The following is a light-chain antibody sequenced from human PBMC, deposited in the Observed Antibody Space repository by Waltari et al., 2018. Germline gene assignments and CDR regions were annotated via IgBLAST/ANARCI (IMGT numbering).Light chain of an antibody. CDR2: SNN. V-gene: IGLV1-44*01. J-gene: IGLJ1*01. CDR3: AVWDDSLNVPV. Sequence: QSVLAQPPSASGTPGLKITIPCSGSRSHIGSNTVNWYQHLPGTAPRLLLQSNNQRPSGVPDRFSGSKSGTSASLAISGLQSEDEADYYCAVWDDSLNVPVFGTGTKVTVL. CDR1: RSHIGSNT.